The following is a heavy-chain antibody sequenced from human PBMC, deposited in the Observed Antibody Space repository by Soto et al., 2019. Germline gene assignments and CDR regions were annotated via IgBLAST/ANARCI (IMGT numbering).Heavy chain of an antibody. Sequence: SETLSLTCAVYGGSFSGYYWSWIRQPPGKGLEWIGEINHSGSTNYNPSLKSRVTISVDTSKNQFSLKLSSVTAADTAVYYCARSRGGRITIFGVAPGSYGMDVWGQGTTVTVSS. CDR3: ARSRGGRITIFGVAPGSYGMDV. D-gene: IGHD3-3*01. CDR1: GGSFSGYY. V-gene: IGHV4-34*01. J-gene: IGHJ6*02. CDR2: INHSGST.